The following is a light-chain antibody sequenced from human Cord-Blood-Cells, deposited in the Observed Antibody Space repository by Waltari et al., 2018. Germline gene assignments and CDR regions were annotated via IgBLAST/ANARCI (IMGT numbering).Light chain of an antibody. CDR1: QSVSSY. CDR2: DAS. CDR3: QQRSNWPLT. Sequence: EIVLTQSPATLSWSPGERATLSCRASQSVSSYLAWYQQKPGQAPRLLIYDASNRATGIPARFSGSGSGTDFTRTISSLEPEDFAVYYCQQRSNWPLTFGRGTKVESK. V-gene: IGKV3-11*01. J-gene: IGKJ4*01.